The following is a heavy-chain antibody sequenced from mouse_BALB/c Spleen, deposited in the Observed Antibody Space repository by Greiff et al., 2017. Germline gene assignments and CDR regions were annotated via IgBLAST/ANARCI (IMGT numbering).Heavy chain of an antibody. CDR2: IYPGDGDT. CDR3: ARNPGGLTTAMDY. Sequence: QVQLQQSGPELVKPGASVKISCKASGYAFSSSWMNWVKQRPGQGLEWIGRIYPGDGDTNYNGKFKGKATLTADKSSSTAYMQLSSLTSVDSAVYFCARNPGGLTTAMDYWGQGTTLTVSS. D-gene: IGHD1-2*01. J-gene: IGHJ2*01. CDR1: GYAFSSSW. V-gene: IGHV1-82*01.